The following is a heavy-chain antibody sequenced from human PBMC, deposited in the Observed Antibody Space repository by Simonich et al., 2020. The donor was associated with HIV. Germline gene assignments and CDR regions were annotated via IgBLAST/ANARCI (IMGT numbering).Heavy chain of an antibody. Sequence: EVQLVESGGGLIQPGGSLRLSCAASGFTVSSNYMSWFRQAPGKGLEWVSVIYSRGSTYSADSVKGRFTISRDNSKNTLYLQINSLRAEATAVYYCARGWDGSSSSLDDYWGQGTLVTVSS. J-gene: IGHJ4*02. V-gene: IGHV3-53*01. D-gene: IGHD6-6*01. CDR2: IYSRGST. CDR3: ARGWDGSSSSLDDY. CDR1: GFTVSSNY.